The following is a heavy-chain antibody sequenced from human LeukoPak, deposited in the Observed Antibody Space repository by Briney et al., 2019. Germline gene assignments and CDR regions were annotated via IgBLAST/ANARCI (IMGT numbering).Heavy chain of an antibody. Sequence: GGSLRLSCVASGFTFSSYGISWVRRAPGKGLEWVANIKQDGSDKYYVDSVRGRFTISRDNAKNSLYLQMNSLRAEDTAVYYCASGQKLGFWGQGTLSPSPQ. D-gene: IGHD6-13*01. CDR1: GFTFSSYG. CDR3: ASGQKLGF. V-gene: IGHV3-7*01. J-gene: IGHJ4*02. CDR2: IKQDGSDK.